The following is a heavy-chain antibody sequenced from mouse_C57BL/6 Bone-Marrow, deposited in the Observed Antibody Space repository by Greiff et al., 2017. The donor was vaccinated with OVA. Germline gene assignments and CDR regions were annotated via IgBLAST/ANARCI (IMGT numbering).Heavy chain of an antibody. D-gene: IGHD1-1*01. J-gene: IGHJ4*01. CDR1: GYTFTSYW. CDR3: ARGRGITTVVAYYYAMDY. CDR2: IYPSDSET. Sequence: QVQLQQPGAELVRPGSSVKLSCKASGYTFTSYWMDWVKQRPGQGLEWIGNIYPSDSETHYNQKFKDKATLTVEKSSSTAYMQLSSLTSEDSAIYYSARGRGITTVVAYYYAMDYWGQGTSVTVSS. V-gene: IGHV1-61*01.